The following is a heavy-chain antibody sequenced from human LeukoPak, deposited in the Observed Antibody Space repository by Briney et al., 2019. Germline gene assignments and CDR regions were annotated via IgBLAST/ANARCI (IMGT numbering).Heavy chain of an antibody. D-gene: IGHD1-1*01. CDR3: ARGTTVERPFFNY. CDR1: GGSISSYY. V-gene: IGHV4-4*07. Sequence: NPSETLSLTCTVSGGSISSYYWSWIRQPAGRGLEWIGRFYATGGTKYNPSLQSRVTMSVDTSKNQLSLKLSSVTAADTAVYYCARGTTVERPFFNYWGQGTLVTVSS. CDR2: FYATGGT. J-gene: IGHJ4*02.